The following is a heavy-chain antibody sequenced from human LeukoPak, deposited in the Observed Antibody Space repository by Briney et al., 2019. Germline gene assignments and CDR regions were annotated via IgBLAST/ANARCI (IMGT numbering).Heavy chain of an antibody. J-gene: IGHJ4*02. CDR3: ARDRVGVGGNGYEN. V-gene: IGHV1-2*02. CDR1: GYTFTGYF. D-gene: IGHD5-24*01. Sequence: ASVKVSCKASGYTFTGYFVHWVRQAPGQGLQWMGWINPNTGGTNYAQKFQGRVIMTRDTSISTAYMELSSLTSEDTAVYFCARDRVGVGGNGYENWGQGTLVTVSS. CDR2: INPNTGGT.